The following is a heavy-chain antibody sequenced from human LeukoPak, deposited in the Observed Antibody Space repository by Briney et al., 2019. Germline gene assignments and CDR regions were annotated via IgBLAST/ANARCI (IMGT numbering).Heavy chain of an antibody. J-gene: IGHJ4*02. CDR1: GFTFSSYA. CDR3: ARGSHYYDSSGYYVHY. CDR2: ISSNGGST. V-gene: IGHV3-64*01. Sequence: GGSLRLSCAASGFTFSSYAMHWVRQAPGKGLEYVSAISSNGGSTYYANSVKGRFTISRDNYKNTLYLQMGSLRAEDMAVYYCARGSHYYDSSGYYVHYWGQGTLVTVSS. D-gene: IGHD3-22*01.